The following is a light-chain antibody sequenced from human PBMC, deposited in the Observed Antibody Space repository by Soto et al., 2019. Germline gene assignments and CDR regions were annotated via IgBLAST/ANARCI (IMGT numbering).Light chain of an antibody. CDR1: TSDVGTYKF. J-gene: IGLJ2*01. CDR3: FSHAGSHVI. V-gene: IGLV2-23*02. CDR2: EVS. Sequence: QSALTQPASVSGSPGQSITISCTGTTSDVGTYKFVSWYQQHPGIAPKLMIYEVSERPSGVSNRFSGSKSGNTASLTISGLQAEDEAEYYCFSHAGSHVIFGGGTKLTVL.